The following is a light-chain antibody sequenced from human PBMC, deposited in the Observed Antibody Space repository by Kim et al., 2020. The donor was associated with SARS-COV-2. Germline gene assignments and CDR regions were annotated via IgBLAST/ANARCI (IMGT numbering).Light chain of an antibody. CDR3: MQALQTPYS. J-gene: IGKJ2*03. Sequence: EPASISCRSSQSLLHSNGYNYLDWYLQKPGQSPQLLIYLGSNRASGVPDRFSGSGSGTVFTLKISRVEAEDVGIYYCMQALQTPYSFGQGTKLEIK. V-gene: IGKV2-28*01. CDR2: LGS. CDR1: QSLLHSNGYNY.